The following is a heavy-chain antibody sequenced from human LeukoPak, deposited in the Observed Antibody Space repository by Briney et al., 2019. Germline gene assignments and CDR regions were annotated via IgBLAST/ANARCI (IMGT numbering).Heavy chain of an antibody. J-gene: IGHJ5*02. D-gene: IGHD2-2*01. Sequence: PSETLSLTCTVSGGSINSYYWSWIRQPPGQGLEWLGYIHYSGGTNYNPSLKSRVTMSVDTSKSQFSLVLRSVTAADTAVYYCARRRGMCSSTSCYPRWFDPWGQGTLVTVSS. CDR3: ARRRGMCSSTSCYPRWFDP. V-gene: IGHV4-59*12. CDR1: GGSINSYY. CDR2: IHYSGGT.